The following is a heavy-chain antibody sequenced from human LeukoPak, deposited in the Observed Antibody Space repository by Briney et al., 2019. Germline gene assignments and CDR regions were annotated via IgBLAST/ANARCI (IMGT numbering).Heavy chain of an antibody. J-gene: IGHJ4*02. Sequence: SVKVSCKASGGTFSSYAISWVRQAPGQGLGWMGGIIPIFGTANYAQKFQGRVTITADESTSTAYMELSSLRSEDTAVYYCARVGSIAVAGPLFDYWGQGTLVTVSS. CDR1: GGTFSSYA. CDR3: ARVGSIAVAGPLFDY. CDR2: IIPIFGTA. D-gene: IGHD6-19*01. V-gene: IGHV1-69*13.